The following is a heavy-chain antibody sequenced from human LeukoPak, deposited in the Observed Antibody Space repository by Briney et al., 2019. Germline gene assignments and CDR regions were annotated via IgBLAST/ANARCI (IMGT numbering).Heavy chain of an antibody. V-gene: IGHV4-39*07. CDR2: IYYSGST. CDR3: AREAPQLLEYSGSSCFDY. D-gene: IGHD6-6*01. J-gene: IGHJ4*02. CDR1: GGSISSSSYY. Sequence: SETLSLTCTVSGGSISSSSYYWGWIRQPPGKGLEWIGSIYYSGSTYYNPSLKSRVTISVDTSKNQFSLKLSSVTAADTAVYYCAREAPQLLEYSGSSCFDYWGQGTLVTVSS.